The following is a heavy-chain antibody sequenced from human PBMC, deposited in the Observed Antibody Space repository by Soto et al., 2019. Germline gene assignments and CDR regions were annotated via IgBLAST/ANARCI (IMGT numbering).Heavy chain of an antibody. CDR1: GFTFSTYG. D-gene: IGHD3-10*01. CDR2: LSNDGSND. Sequence: GESLRLSCAASGFTFSTYGMHWGRQAPGKGLEWVAGLSNDGSNDHYADSMKGRFTVSRDNSKNTLYVKMNSLRVEDTAVYYCXKDRVRGGSITNYGMDFWGQGTTVTVSS. V-gene: IGHV3-30*18. CDR3: XKDRVRGGSITNYGMDF. J-gene: IGHJ6*02.